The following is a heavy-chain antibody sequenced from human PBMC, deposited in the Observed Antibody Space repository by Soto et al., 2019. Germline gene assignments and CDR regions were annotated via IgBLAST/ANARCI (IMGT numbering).Heavy chain of an antibody. V-gene: IGHV3-23*01. D-gene: IGHD2-8*01. CDR2: ISGSGGST. CDR1: GFTFSSYA. J-gene: IGHJ4*02. Sequence: GRSLRLSCAASGFTFSSYAMSWVSQAPGKGLEWVSAISGSGGSTYYADSVKDRFTISRDNSKNTLFLQMNSLRAEDTAVYYCAKGDRKWNFDYWGQGTLVTVSS. CDR3: AKGDRKWNFDY.